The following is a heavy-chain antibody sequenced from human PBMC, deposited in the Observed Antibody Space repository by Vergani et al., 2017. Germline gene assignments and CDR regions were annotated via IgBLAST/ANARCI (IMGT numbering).Heavy chain of an antibody. J-gene: IGHJ4*02. D-gene: IGHD7-27*01. CDR1: GFTFSSYS. V-gene: IGHV3-48*01. Sequence: EVQLVESGGGLVQPGGSLRLSCAASGFTFSSYSMNWVRQAPGKGLEWVSYICSSSSTIYYADSVKGRFTISRDNAKNSLYLQMNSLRAEDTAVYYCARDLTGYNPDYWGQGTLVTVSS. CDR3: ARDLTGYNPDY. CDR2: ICSSSSTI.